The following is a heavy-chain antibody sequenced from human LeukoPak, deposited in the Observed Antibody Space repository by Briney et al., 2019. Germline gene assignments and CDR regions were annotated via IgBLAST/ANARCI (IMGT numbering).Heavy chain of an antibody. CDR3: ARDPNYYGSGSY. V-gene: IGHV1-69*05. CDR2: IIPIFGTA. J-gene: IGHJ4*02. D-gene: IGHD3-10*01. Sequence: ASVKVSCKASGGTFSSYAISWVRQAPGQGLEWMGGIIPIFGTANYAQKFQGRVTMTTDTSTSTAYMELRSLRSDDTAVYYCARDPNYYGSGSYWGQGTLVTVSS. CDR1: GGTFSSYA.